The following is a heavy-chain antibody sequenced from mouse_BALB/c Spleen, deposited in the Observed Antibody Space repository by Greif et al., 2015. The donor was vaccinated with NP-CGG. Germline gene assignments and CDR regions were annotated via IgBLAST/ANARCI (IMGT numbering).Heavy chain of an antibody. CDR3: ARSGTGTGAMGY. V-gene: IGHV5-17*02. CDR2: ISSGSSTI. CDR1: GFTFSSFG. J-gene: IGHJ4*01. D-gene: IGHD4-1*01. Sequence: EVKLMESGGGLVQPGGSRKLSCAASGFTFSSFGMHWVRQAPEKGLEWVAYISSGSSTIYYADTVKGRLTISRDNPKNTLFLQMTSLRSEDTAMYYCARSGTGTGAMGYWGQGTSVTVSS.